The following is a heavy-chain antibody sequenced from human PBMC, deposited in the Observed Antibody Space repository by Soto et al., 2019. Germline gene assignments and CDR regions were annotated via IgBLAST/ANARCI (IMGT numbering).Heavy chain of an antibody. Sequence: PGGSLRLSCAVSGFICSSYDMSWVRQAPGKGLEWVSTILVGGSTHYEDSVKGRFTISRDTSKNTVCLQMNSLTAGDTAVYYCAKATATGGGAFEICGQGTMVTVSS. J-gene: IGHJ3*02. CDR3: AKATATGGGAFEI. V-gene: IGHV3-23*01. CDR2: ILVGGST. D-gene: IGHD2-8*02. CDR1: GFICSSYD.